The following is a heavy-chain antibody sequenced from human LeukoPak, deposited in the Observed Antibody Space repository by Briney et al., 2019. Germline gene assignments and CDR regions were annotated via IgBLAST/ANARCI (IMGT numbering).Heavy chain of an antibody. D-gene: IGHD5-18*01. CDR2: IKQDGSEI. Sequence: GSLRLSCAASGLRFTNYWMSWVRQAPGKGLEWVANIKQDGSEIDYSDPMKGRFTISRDNTRNSVYLQVDSLRAEDTGVYYCARIGYSSSSFDYWGQGTLVTVSS. CDR3: ARIGYSSSSFDY. V-gene: IGHV3-7*01. J-gene: IGHJ4*02. CDR1: GLRFTNYW.